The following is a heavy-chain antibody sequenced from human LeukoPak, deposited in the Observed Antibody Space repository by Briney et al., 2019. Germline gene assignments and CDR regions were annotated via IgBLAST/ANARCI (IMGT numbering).Heavy chain of an antibody. CDR2: ISGSGGGI. J-gene: IGHJ4*02. D-gene: IGHD3-22*01. Sequence: PGGSLRLSCAASRFTLSSYAMSWVRQAPGKGLEWVSGISGSGGGIYYADSVKGRFTISRDNSKNTLYLQMNSLRVDDTAVYYCTKGPQVGSGYHPDYWGQGTLVTVSS. CDR3: TKGPQVGSGYHPDY. CDR1: RFTLSSYA. V-gene: IGHV3-23*01.